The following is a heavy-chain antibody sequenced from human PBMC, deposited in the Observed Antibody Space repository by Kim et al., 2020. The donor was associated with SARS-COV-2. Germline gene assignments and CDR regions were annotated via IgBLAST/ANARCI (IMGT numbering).Heavy chain of an antibody. J-gene: IGHJ2*01. D-gene: IGHD6-19*01. V-gene: IGHV1-69*13. CDR1: GGTFSSYA. CDR3: ARRSSSGWYGGGWYFDL. Sequence: SVKVSCKASGGTFSSYAISWVRQAPGQGLEWMGGIIPIFGTANYAQKFQGRVTITADESTSTAYMELSSLRSEDTAVYYCARRSSSGWYGGGWYFDLWGRGTLVTVSS. CDR2: IIPIFGTA.